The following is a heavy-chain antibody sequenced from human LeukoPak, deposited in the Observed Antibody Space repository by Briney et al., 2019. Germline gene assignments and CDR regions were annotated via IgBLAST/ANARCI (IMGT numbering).Heavy chain of an antibody. V-gene: IGHV5-51*01. J-gene: IGHJ1*01. Sequence: GESLKISCKGSGYTFIRFWIGWVRQMPGKGLEWMGIIYPGDSETRYSPSFQGQVTISADKSISTAYLQWSSLKASDTAMYYCAGAGIAVAGNAEYFQHWGQGTLVTVSS. CDR1: GYTFIRFW. CDR3: AGAGIAVAGNAEYFQH. D-gene: IGHD6-19*01. CDR2: IYPGDSET.